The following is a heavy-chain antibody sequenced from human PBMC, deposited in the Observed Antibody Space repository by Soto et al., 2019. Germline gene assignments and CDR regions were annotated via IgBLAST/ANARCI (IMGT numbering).Heavy chain of an antibody. Sequence: QVQLVESGGGVGQPGRSLRLSCAASGFTFSNYNMHWVRQAPGKVLEWVAVISYDGNNKYYADSVKGRFTISRDNSKNKLYLQMRGLRAEDTSLYYCASQHQMLRYTVTPPDFWGQGTLVSVSS. D-gene: IGHD4-4*01. J-gene: IGHJ4*02. CDR3: ASQHQMLRYTVTPPDF. CDR1: GFTFSNYN. CDR2: ISYDGNNK. V-gene: IGHV3-30*03.